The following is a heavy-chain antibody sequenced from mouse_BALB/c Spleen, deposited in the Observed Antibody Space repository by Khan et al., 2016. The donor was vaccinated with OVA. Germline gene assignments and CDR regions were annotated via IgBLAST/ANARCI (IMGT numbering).Heavy chain of an antibody. Sequence: VQLQQSGAELVRPGASVKLSCEASGYTFTSYWMNWVKQSPEQGLEWIGRIDPYDSETHYNQNFKDKAILTVDKSSSTAYMQLSSLTSEDSAVXYVARNPFAYWGQGTLVTVSA. V-gene: IGHV1-52*01. J-gene: IGHJ3*01. CDR1: GYTFTSYW. CDR3: ARNPFAY. CDR2: IDPYDSET.